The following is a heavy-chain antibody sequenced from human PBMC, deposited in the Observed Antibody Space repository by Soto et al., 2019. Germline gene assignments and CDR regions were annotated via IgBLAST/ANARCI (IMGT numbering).Heavy chain of an antibody. CDR3: AGRTTTLLNSYYMDV. CDR2: IYYSGST. CDR1: GGSISTYF. Sequence: PSETLSLTCTVSGGSISTYFWSWIRQSPGKGLEWIGHIYYSGSTNYNPSLKSRVTISVDTSKNQFSLKLSSVTAADTAVYYCAGRTTTLLNSYYMDVWGKGTTVTVS. V-gene: IGHV4-59*08. J-gene: IGHJ6*03. D-gene: IGHD1-1*01.